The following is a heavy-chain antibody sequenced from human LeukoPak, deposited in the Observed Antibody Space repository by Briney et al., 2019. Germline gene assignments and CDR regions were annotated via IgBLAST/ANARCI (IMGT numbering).Heavy chain of an antibody. D-gene: IGHD3-10*01. V-gene: IGHV3-21*01. CDR2: ISSSSSYI. Sequence: PGGSLRLSCAASGFTFSSYSMNWVRQAPGKGLEWVSSISSSSSYIYYADSVKGRFTISRDNAKNSLYLQMNSLRAEDTAAYYCARAMDYYGSGSYSYYFDYWGQGTLVTVSS. CDR3: ARAMDYYGSGSYSYYFDY. J-gene: IGHJ4*02. CDR1: GFTFSSYS.